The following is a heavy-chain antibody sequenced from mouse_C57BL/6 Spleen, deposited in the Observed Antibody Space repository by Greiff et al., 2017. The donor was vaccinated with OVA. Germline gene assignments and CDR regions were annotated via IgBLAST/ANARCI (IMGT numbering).Heavy chain of an antibody. J-gene: IGHJ4*01. CDR1: GYTFTDYE. Sequence: QVQLKESGAELVRPGASVTLSCKASGYTFTDYEMHWVKQTPVHGLEWIGAIDPETGGTAYNQKFKGKAILTADKSSSTAYMELRSLTSEDSAVYYGTKSTMITTGYYYAMDYWGQGTSVTVSS. V-gene: IGHV1-15*01. CDR2: IDPETGGT. CDR3: TKSTMITTGYYYAMDY. D-gene: IGHD2-4*01.